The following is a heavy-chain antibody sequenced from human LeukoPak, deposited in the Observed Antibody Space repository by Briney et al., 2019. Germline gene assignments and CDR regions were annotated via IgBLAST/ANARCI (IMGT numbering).Heavy chain of an antibody. CDR2: ISYDGSNK. CDR1: GFTFSSYA. D-gene: IGHD4-23*01. CDR3: ARQGSHYGGTDDAFDI. V-gene: IGHV3-30-3*01. Sequence: PGGSLRLSCAASGFTFSSYAMHWVRQAPGKGLEWVAVISYDGSNKYYADSVKGRFTISRDNSKNTLYLQMNSLRAEDTAVYYCARQGSHYGGTDDAFDIWGQGTMVTVSS. J-gene: IGHJ3*02.